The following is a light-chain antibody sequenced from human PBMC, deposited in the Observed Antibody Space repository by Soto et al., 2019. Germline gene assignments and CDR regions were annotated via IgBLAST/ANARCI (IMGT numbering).Light chain of an antibody. V-gene: IGLV1-51*01. CDR2: DDD. CDR1: TSNIESHY. CDR3: GTWDSSLTAVV. J-gene: IGLJ2*01. Sequence: HSVLTQPPSVSAAPGQRVTISCSGSTSNIESHYVSWYQQFPGTAPRIIIYDDDQRPSGIPDRFSGSKSGTSATLGITGLQTGDEADYYCGTWDSSLTAVVFGGGTKLTVL.